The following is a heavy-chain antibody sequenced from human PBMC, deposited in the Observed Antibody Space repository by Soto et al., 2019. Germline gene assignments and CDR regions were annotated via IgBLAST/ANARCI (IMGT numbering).Heavy chain of an antibody. V-gene: IGHV3-48*02. CDR3: ATGILFERKFDY. CDR1: GFTFSSYS. CDR2: ISSSSSTI. J-gene: IGHJ4*02. D-gene: IGHD3-10*01. Sequence: EVQLVESGGGLVQPGGSLRLSCAASGFTFSSYSMNWVRQPPGKGLEWVSYISSSSSTIYYADSVKGRFTISRDNAKNSLYLQMNSLRDEGTAVYDCATGILFERKFDYWGQGTLVTVSS.